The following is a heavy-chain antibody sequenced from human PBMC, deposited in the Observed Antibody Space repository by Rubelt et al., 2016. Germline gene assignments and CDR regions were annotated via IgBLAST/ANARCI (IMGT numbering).Heavy chain of an antibody. Sequence: QVQLVQSGAEVKKPGASVKVSCKASGGTFSSYAISWVRQAPGQGLEWMGRIIPILGIANYAQKFHGRGTITADKSTSTAYMELSSLRSEDTAVYYCARDRLLDDSSGGDAFDIWGQGTMVTVSS. D-gene: IGHD3-22*01. J-gene: IGHJ3*02. CDR1: GGTFSSYA. V-gene: IGHV1-69*04. CDR2: IIPILGIA. CDR3: ARDRLLDDSSGGDAFDI.